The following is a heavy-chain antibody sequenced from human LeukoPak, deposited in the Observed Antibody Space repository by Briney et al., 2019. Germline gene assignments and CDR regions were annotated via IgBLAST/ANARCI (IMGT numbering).Heavy chain of an antibody. CDR3: ARTPHCGGDCYPYYFDY. CDR2: INHSGST. Sequence: PSESLSLTWAVYGGSFSGYYWSWMRQPPGKGLEWIGEINHSGSTNYNPSLKSRVTISVDTSKNQFSLKLSSVTAADTAVYYCARTPHCGGDCYPYYFDYWGQGTLVTVSS. CDR1: GGSFSGYY. J-gene: IGHJ4*02. D-gene: IGHD2-21*02. V-gene: IGHV4-34*01.